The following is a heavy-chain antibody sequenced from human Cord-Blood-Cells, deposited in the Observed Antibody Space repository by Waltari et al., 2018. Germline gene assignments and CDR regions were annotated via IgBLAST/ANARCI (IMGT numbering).Heavy chain of an antibody. Sequence: QVQLQQWGAGLLKTSETLSLTCAVYGGSFSGYYWSWIRQPPGKGLEWIGEINHSRSTNYKPSLKSRVTISVDTSKNQFSRKLSSVTAADTAVYYCARGGPLVVVVAASPRWYFDLWGRGTLVTVSS. V-gene: IGHV4-34*01. J-gene: IGHJ2*01. CDR2: INHSRST. CDR3: ARGGPLVVVVAASPRWYFDL. CDR1: GGSFSGYY. D-gene: IGHD2-15*01.